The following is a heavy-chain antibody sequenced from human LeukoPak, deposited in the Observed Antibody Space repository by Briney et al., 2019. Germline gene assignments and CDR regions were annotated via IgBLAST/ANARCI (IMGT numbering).Heavy chain of an antibody. CDR1: GFTFSSYS. CDR3: ARVNPTNSGFYTY. J-gene: IGHJ1*01. D-gene: IGHD3-22*01. Sequence: PGGSLRLSCAASGFTFSSYSMNWVRQAPEKGLEWVSYIGPSSDNINYADSVKGRFTVSRDNAKNSLYLQMNSLRAEDTAVYYCARVNPTNSGFYTYWGQGTLVTVSS. CDR2: IGPSSDNI. V-gene: IGHV3-48*04.